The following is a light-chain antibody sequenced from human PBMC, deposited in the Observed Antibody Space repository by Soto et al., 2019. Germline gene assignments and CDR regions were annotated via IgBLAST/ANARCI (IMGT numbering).Light chain of an antibody. CDR2: EVS. J-gene: IGLJ1*01. Sequence: QFVLAQPASVSGSPGQSITISCTGTSSDVGGYNYVAWYQQHPGKIPRLMIYEVSNRPSGVSNRFSGSKSGSTASLTISGLQAEDEADYYCISYTSSSTSYVFGTGTKVTV. V-gene: IGLV2-14*01. CDR1: SSDVGGYNY. CDR3: ISYTSSSTSYV.